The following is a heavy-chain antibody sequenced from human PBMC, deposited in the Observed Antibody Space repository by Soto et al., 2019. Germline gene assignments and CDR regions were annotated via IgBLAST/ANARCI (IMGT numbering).Heavy chain of an antibody. CDR2: IVVGSGNT. J-gene: IGHJ6*02. Sequence: SVKVSCKTSGFTFTSSAVQWVRQARGQRLEWKGWIVVGSGNTNYAQKFQERVTITKDMSTSTAYIELSSLSSEDTAVYYCAAISHYYYGMDVWGQGTTVTVSS. CDR3: AAISHYYYGMDV. CDR1: GFTFTSSA. V-gene: IGHV1-58*01.